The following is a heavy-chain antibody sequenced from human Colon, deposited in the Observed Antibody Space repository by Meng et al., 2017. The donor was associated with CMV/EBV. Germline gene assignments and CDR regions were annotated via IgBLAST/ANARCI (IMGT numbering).Heavy chain of an antibody. CDR3: VTPPRHYKYNWYTYSFDY. V-gene: IGHV3-23*01. CDR2: ISTGCDNT. D-gene: IGHD1-1*01. J-gene: IGHJ4*02. Sequence: GGSLRLSCATSGFTFSNYAMNWVRQPPGRGLEWVSGISTGCDNTNYVDSVKGRFTISRDNSKNTLYLQMNSLRAEDTAIYYCVTPPRHYKYNWYTYSFDYWGQGTLVTVSS. CDR1: GFTFSNYA.